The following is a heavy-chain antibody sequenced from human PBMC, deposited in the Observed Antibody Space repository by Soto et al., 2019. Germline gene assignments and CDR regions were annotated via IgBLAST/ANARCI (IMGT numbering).Heavy chain of an antibody. Sequence: QVQLQESGPGLVKPSETLSLTCTVSGGSISSYYWSWIRQPPGKGLEWIGYIYYSGSTNYNPSLXSXAXIXXDTPKNQFSRRLSSVTAADTAVYYCARRWGSYFDYWGQGTLVTVSS. D-gene: IGHD7-27*01. V-gene: IGHV4-59*08. CDR3: ARRWGSYFDY. J-gene: IGHJ4*02. CDR1: GGSISSYY. CDR2: IYYSGST.